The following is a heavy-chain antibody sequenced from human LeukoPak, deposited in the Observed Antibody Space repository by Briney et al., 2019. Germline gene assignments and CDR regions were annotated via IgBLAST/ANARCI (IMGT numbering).Heavy chain of an antibody. CDR3: AKDMEGSYNL. V-gene: IGHV3-23*01. Sequence: GGSLRLSCAASGFTFSNYAMNWVRQAPGKGLEWVSAISGSGGSTYYADSVKGRFTISRDNSKNTLYLQMNSLRAEDTALYYCAKDMEGSYNLWGQGTLVTVSS. CDR1: GFTFSNYA. D-gene: IGHD1-26*01. J-gene: IGHJ5*02. CDR2: ISGSGGST.